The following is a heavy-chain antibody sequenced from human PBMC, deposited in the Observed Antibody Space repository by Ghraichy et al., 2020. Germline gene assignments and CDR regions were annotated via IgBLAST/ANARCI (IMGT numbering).Heavy chain of an antibody. CDR2: IYYSGST. J-gene: IGHJ6*03. Sequence: SETLSLTCTVSGGSISSGDYYWSWIRQPPGKGLEWIGYIYYSGSTYYNPSLKSRVTISVDTSKNQFSLKLSSVTAADTAVYYCARSPWIGAFPYPHYYYYYMDVWGKGTTVTVSS. V-gene: IGHV4-30-4*01. CDR1: GGSISSGDYY. CDR3: ARSPWIGAFPYPHYYYYYMDV. D-gene: IGHD3-16*01.